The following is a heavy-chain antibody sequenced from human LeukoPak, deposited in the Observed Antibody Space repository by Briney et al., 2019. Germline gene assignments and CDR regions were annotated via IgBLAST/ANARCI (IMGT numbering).Heavy chain of an antibody. D-gene: IGHD6-13*01. Sequence: WASVKVSCKASGYTFTSSDINWVRQAAGQGLEWMGWINPNSGRTGYAQKFQGRVTMTANTSISTAYMELSSLRFDDTAVYYCARGRSGLAAAGTYGYWGQGTLITVSS. CDR3: ARGRSGLAAAGTYGY. V-gene: IGHV1-8*01. J-gene: IGHJ4*02. CDR1: GYTFTSSD. CDR2: INPNSGRT.